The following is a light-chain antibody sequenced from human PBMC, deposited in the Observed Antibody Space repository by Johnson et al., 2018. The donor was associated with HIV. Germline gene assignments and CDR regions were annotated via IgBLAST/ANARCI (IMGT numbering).Light chain of an antibody. CDR1: SSNIGNNY. Sequence: QSVLTQPPSVSAAPGQKVTISCSGSSSNIGNNYVSWYQQLPGTAPKLLIYDNNKRPSGIPDRFSGSKSGTSATLGITGLQTGDEADYYCGTWDSSLSASYGFGTWTKVAVL. V-gene: IGLV1-51*01. CDR2: DNN. CDR3: GTWDSSLSASYG. J-gene: IGLJ1*01.